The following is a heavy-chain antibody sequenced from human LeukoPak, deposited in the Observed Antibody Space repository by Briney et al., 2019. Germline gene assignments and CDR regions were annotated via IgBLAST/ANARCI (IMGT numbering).Heavy chain of an antibody. D-gene: IGHD6-6*01. Sequence: GGSLRLSCAASGFTFSSYSMNWVRQAPGKGLEWVSSVSSSGTYIHYADSVKGRFTISRDNSKNTLYLQMNSLRAEDTAVYYCATAPRVYFDYWGQGTLVTVSS. V-gene: IGHV3-21*01. CDR3: ATAPRVYFDY. CDR1: GFTFSSYS. J-gene: IGHJ4*02. CDR2: VSSSGTYI.